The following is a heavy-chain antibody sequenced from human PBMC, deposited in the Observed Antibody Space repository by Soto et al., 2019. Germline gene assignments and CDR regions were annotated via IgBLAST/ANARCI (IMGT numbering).Heavy chain of an antibody. CDR1: GGSFSGYY. D-gene: IGHD3-10*01. V-gene: IGHV4-34*01. CDR2: INHSGST. CDR3: ERGRLRGWFDP. J-gene: IGHJ5*02. Sequence: QSLTCAVYGGSFSGYYWSWIRQPPGKGLEWIGEINHSGSTNYNPSLKSRVTISVDTSKNQFSLKLSSVTAADTAVYYCERGRLRGWFDPWGQGTLVTVSS.